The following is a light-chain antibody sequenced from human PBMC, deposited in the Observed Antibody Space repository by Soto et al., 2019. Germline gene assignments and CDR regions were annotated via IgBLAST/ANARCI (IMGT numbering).Light chain of an antibody. V-gene: IGKV1-39*01. Sequence: DIQMTQSPSSLSASVGDRVTITCRASQTIIRYLNWYQRESGKAPKLLISTASSLRSGVPSRFNGSRSGTDFTLTISSLQPEDFATYYCQQSYSTPWTFGQGTKVDIK. J-gene: IGKJ1*01. CDR3: QQSYSTPWT. CDR1: QTIIRY. CDR2: TAS.